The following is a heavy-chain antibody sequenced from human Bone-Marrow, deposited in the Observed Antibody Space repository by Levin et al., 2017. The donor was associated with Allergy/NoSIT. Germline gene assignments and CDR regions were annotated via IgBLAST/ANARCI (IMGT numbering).Heavy chain of an antibody. CDR3: SRGRGYGVYFDL. Sequence: GESLKISCTGSGFTFGDYAINWFRQAPGKGLEWVGFIRNKGFGGTTENAASVKGRFTIFRDDSKSIAYLQMGSLATEDTATYYCSRGRGYGVYFDLWGQGTLVTVSS. D-gene: IGHD2-8*01. CDR2: IRNKGFGGTT. V-gene: IGHV3-49*03. CDR1: GFTFGDYA. J-gene: IGHJ4*02.